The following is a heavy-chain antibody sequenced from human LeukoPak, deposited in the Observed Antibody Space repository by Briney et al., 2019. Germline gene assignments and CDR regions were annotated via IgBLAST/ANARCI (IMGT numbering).Heavy chain of an antibody. Sequence: SVKVSCKASGYTFTSYGISWVRQAPGQGLEWMGGIIPIFGTANYAQKFQGRVTITADKSTSTAYLELSRLRSDDTAVYYCAVDYSNYVVGYYFDYWGREPWSPSPQ. V-gene: IGHV1-69*06. CDR3: AVDYSNYVVGYYFDY. J-gene: IGHJ4*02. CDR2: IIPIFGTA. D-gene: IGHD4-11*01. CDR1: GYTFTSYG.